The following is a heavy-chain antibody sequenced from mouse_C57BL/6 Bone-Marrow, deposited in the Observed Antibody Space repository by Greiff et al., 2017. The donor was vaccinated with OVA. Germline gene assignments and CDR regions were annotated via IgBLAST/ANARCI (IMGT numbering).Heavy chain of an antibody. J-gene: IGHJ1*03. Sequence: VKLMESGAELVRPGASVKLSCKASGYTFTDYYINWVKQRPGQGLEWIARIYPGSGNTYYNEKFKGKATLTAEKSSSTAYMQLSSLTSEDSAVYFCARGIYYYGIWYFDVWGTGTTVTVSS. CDR3: ARGIYYYGIWYFDV. V-gene: IGHV1-76*01. CDR1: GYTFTDYY. D-gene: IGHD1-1*01. CDR2: IYPGSGNT.